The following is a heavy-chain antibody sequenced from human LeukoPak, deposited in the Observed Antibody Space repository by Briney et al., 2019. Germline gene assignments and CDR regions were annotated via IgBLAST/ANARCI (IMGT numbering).Heavy chain of an antibody. V-gene: IGHV1-46*01. CDR3: ARDQNYYDSSRAFDI. D-gene: IGHD3-22*01. Sequence: ASVKVSCKASGYTFTSYFMHWVRQAPGHRREWMGIINPSGGSTSYAQKFQGRVTMTRDTSTSTVYMELSSLRSEDTAVYYCARDQNYYDSSRAFDIWGQGTMVTVSS. CDR2: INPSGGST. CDR1: GYTFTSYF. J-gene: IGHJ3*02.